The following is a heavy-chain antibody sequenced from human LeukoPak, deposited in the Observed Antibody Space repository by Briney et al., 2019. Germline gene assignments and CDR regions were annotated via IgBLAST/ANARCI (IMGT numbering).Heavy chain of an antibody. CDR2: IYHSGST. CDR1: GYSISSGYY. V-gene: IGHV4-38-2*02. J-gene: IGHJ6*04. CDR3: AREHCSSTSCYYYYGMDV. Sequence: SETLSLTCAVSGYSISSGYYWGWIRQPLGKGLEWIGSIYHSGSTYYNPSLKSRVTISVDTSKNQFSLKLSSVTAADTAVYYCAREHCSSTSCYYYYGMDVWGKGTTVTVSS. D-gene: IGHD2-2*01.